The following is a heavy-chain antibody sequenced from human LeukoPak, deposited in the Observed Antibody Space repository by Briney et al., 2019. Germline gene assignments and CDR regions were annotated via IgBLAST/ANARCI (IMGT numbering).Heavy chain of an antibody. CDR2: IYYSGST. CDR3: ARDPNYYGSGSYDGWYFDY. V-gene: IGHV4-61*08. J-gene: IGHJ4*02. CDR1: GGSIKSFDYY. Sequence: SETLSLTCTVSGGSIKSFDYYWSWIRQPPGKGLEWIGYIYYSGSTNYNPSLKSRVTISVDTSKNQFSLKLSSVTAADTAVYYCARDPNYYGSGSYDGWYFDYWGQGTLVTVSS. D-gene: IGHD3-10*01.